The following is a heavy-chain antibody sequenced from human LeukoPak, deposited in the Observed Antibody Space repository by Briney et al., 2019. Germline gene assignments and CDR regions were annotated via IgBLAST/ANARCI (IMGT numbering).Heavy chain of an antibody. V-gene: IGHV3-49*04. J-gene: IGHJ2*01. D-gene: IGHD3-16*01. CDR3: IRLGPYWYFDL. CDR2: IRGKAYGPAT. Sequence: GRSLRLSCATSGFTFGDYAMSWVRQAPGKGLEWVTFIRGKAYGPATEYAASVKGRFTISRDDSKSIAYLQMNSLKTEATAVYYCIRLGPYWYFDLWGRGTLVTVSS. CDR1: GFTFGDYA.